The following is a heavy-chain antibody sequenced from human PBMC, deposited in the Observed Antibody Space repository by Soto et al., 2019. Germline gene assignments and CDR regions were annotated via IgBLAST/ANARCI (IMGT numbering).Heavy chain of an antibody. CDR3: ARVCGGDCHYGMDV. D-gene: IGHD2-21*02. Sequence: QVQLQESGPGLVKPSQTLSLTCTVSGGSISSGGYYWTWIRQHPGKGLEWIGYIYYSGSTYYNPSLKSRVTISVDTSMNQFSLKLSSVTAADTAVYYCARVCGGDCHYGMDVWGQGTTVTVSS. CDR2: IYYSGST. CDR1: GGSISSGGYY. V-gene: IGHV4-31*03. J-gene: IGHJ6*02.